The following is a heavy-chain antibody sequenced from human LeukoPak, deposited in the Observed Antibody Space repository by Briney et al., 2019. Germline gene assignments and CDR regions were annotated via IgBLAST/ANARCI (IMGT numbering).Heavy chain of an antibody. Sequence: GGSLRLSCAASGFTFSSYAMSWVRQAPGKGLEWVSAISGGGGSTYYADSVKGRFTISRDNSKNTLYLQMNSLRAEDTAVYYCAKHIVVVTAIRHDYFDYWGQGTLVTVSS. D-gene: IGHD2-21*02. CDR3: AKHIVVVTAIRHDYFDY. J-gene: IGHJ4*02. CDR2: ISGGGGST. V-gene: IGHV3-23*01. CDR1: GFTFSSYA.